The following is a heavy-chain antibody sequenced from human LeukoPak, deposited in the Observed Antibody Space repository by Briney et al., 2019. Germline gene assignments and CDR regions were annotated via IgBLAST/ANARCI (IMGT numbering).Heavy chain of an antibody. Sequence: SETLSLTCAVYGASFSGYYWSWIRQPAGKGLEWIGEINHSGSTNYNPSLKSRVTISVDTSKNQFSLKLSSVTAADTAVYYCARGVTTVPRGQGTLVTLSS. CDR3: ARGVTTVP. CDR2: INHSGST. D-gene: IGHD4-17*01. J-gene: IGHJ5*02. V-gene: IGHV4-34*01. CDR1: GASFSGYY.